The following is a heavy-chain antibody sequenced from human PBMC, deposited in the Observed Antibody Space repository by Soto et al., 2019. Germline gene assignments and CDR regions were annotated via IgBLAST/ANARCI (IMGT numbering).Heavy chain of an antibody. D-gene: IGHD2-2*01. CDR2: IWYDGSNK. CDR3: AANGARGEYQLPYYYYGMDV. V-gene: IGHV3-33*01. Sequence: QVQLVESGGGVVQPGRSLRLSCAASGFTFSSYGMHWVRQAPGKGLEWVAVIWYDGSNKYYADSVKGRFTISRDNSKNTLYLQMNRLRAEDTAVYYCAANGARGEYQLPYYYYGMDVWGQGTTVTVSS. J-gene: IGHJ6*02. CDR1: GFTFSSYG.